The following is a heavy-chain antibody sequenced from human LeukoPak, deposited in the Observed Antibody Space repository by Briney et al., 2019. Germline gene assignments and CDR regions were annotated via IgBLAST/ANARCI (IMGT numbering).Heavy chain of an antibody. CDR1: GYTFTGYY. J-gene: IGHJ5*02. Sequence: ASVKVSCKASGYTFTGYYMHWVRQAPGQGLEWMGWINPNSGGTNYAQKFQGRVTMTRDTSISTAYMELSRLRSDDTAVYYCARASISGYYDTVTFDPWGQGTLVTVSS. D-gene: IGHD3-22*01. CDR3: ARASISGYYDTVTFDP. CDR2: INPNSGGT. V-gene: IGHV1-2*02.